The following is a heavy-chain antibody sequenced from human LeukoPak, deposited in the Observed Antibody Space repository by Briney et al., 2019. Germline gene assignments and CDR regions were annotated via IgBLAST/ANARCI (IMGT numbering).Heavy chain of an antibody. CDR1: GGSISSYY. J-gene: IGHJ5*02. CDR3: ARDSYDIPSGDWFDP. D-gene: IGHD3-9*01. Sequence: NPSETLSLTCTVSGGSISSYYGSWIRQPAGKGLEWIGRIYTSGSTNYNPSLKSRVTMSVDTSKNQFSLKLSSVTAADTAVYYCARDSYDIPSGDWFDPWGQGTLVTVSS. CDR2: IYTSGST. V-gene: IGHV4-4*07.